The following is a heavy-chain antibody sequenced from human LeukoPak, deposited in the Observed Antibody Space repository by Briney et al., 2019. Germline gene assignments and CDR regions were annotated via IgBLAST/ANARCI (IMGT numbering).Heavy chain of an antibody. CDR3: AKSWGVRGDYDY. CDR2: ISGSGGST. Sequence: GGCMRLSCAASGFTFSSYAMSWDRQAPGKGLEWVSAISGSGGSTYYADSVKGRFTISRDNSKNTLYLQMNSLRAEDTAVYYCAKSWGVRGDYDYWGEGTVVTVSS. D-gene: IGHD4-17*01. J-gene: IGHJ4*02. CDR1: GFTFSSYA. V-gene: IGHV3-23*01.